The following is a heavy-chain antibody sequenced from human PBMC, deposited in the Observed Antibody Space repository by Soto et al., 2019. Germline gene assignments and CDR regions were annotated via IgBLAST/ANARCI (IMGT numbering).Heavy chain of an antibody. CDR1: GFSFTNYV. CDR2: ISGSGDST. CDR3: VRRSVAATTSWGSFDI. D-gene: IGHD2-15*01. Sequence: EVQLLESGGGLVQPGGSLRLSCAASGFSFTNYVMNWVRQTPGKGLEWVSTISGSGDSTYYTDSVKGRFTNSRDNSESTQFLQMNSVRADDKALYYCVRRSVAATTSWGSFDIWGQGTMVTISS. V-gene: IGHV3-23*01. J-gene: IGHJ3*02.